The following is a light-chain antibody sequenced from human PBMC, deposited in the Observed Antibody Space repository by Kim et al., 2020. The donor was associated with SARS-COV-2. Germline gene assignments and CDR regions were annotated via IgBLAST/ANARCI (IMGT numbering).Light chain of an antibody. Sequence: GLSVTISCTGTSSDVGGNNYVSWYQQYPGKAPKLMIYEVSKRPSGVPDRFSGSKSGNTASLTVSGLQADDEADYYCSSYAGNNNLVFGGGTQLTVL. CDR3: SSYAGNNNLV. V-gene: IGLV2-8*01. J-gene: IGLJ2*01. CDR2: EVS. CDR1: SSDVGGNNY.